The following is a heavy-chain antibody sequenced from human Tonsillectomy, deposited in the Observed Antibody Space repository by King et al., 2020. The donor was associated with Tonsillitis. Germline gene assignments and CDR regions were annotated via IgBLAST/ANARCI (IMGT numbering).Heavy chain of an antibody. V-gene: IGHV1-2*02. CDR1: GYTFTGYY. D-gene: IGHD6-13*01. CDR3: ATESPPYSSNWLDY. Sequence: QVQLVESGAEVKKPGASVKVSCKASGYTFTGYYMHWVRQAPGQGLEWMAWINPNSGGTNYAQKFKGRVTMTRDTSISTVYMELSRLRSDDTAVYYRATESPPYSSNWLDYGGQGTLVTVSS. J-gene: IGHJ4*02. CDR2: INPNSGGT.